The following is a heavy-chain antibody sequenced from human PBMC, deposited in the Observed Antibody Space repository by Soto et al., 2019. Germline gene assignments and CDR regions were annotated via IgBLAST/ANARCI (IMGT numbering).Heavy chain of an antibody. CDR3: ARALIVATKLRFDP. Sequence: PSETLSLTCAFYCGSFIGYYWSWIRQPPGKGLEWIGEINHSGSTNYNPSLKSRVTISVDTSKNQFSLKLSSVTAADTAVYYCARALIVATKLRFDPWGQGTLVTVSS. CDR2: INHSGST. D-gene: IGHD5-12*01. J-gene: IGHJ5*02. V-gene: IGHV4-34*01. CDR1: CGSFIGYY.